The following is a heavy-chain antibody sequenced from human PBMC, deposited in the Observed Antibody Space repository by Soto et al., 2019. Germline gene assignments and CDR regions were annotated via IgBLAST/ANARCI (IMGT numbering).Heavy chain of an antibody. CDR2: IYYSGST. J-gene: IGHJ5*02. D-gene: IGHD3-9*01. V-gene: IGHV4-59*01. CDR1: GGTISSYY. Sequence: SETMSLTCTVSGGTISSYYGSWIRQHPGKGLEWIGYIYYSGSTNYNPCLKSRVTISVDTSKNQFSLKLSSVTAADTAVYYCARCGPRLVNNWFDPWGQGTLVTVSS. CDR3: ARCGPRLVNNWFDP.